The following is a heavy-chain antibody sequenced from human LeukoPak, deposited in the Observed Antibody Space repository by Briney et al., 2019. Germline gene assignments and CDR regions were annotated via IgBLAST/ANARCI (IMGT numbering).Heavy chain of an antibody. CDR1: GGSISSYY. V-gene: IGHV4-59*12. Sequence: PSETLSLTCTVSGGSISSYYWSWIRQPPGKGLEWIGYIYYSGSTNYNPSLKSRVTISVDTSKNRFSLKLSSVTAADTAVYYCARGRRAVAGLQLLDYWGQGTLVTVSS. CDR2: IYYSGST. CDR3: ARGRRAVAGLQLLDY. J-gene: IGHJ4*02. D-gene: IGHD6-19*01.